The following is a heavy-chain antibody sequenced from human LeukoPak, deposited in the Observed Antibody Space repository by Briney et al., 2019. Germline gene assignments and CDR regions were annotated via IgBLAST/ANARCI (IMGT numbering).Heavy chain of an antibody. V-gene: IGHV3-23*01. J-gene: IGHJ4*02. CDR1: GFTFSSYV. CDR3: ARWLELMRNFDW. CDR2: ISGVGGTT. D-gene: IGHD5-24*01. Sequence: PGGSLRLSCAASGFTFSSYVMSWVCQAPGKGLEWVSAISGVGGTTYYADSVKGRFTISRDNSKNTLYLQMNSLRAEDTAVYYCARWLELMRNFDWWGQGTLVTVSS.